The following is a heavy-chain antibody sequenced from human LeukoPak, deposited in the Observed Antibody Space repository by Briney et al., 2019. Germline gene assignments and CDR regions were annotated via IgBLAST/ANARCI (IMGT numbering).Heavy chain of an antibody. J-gene: IGHJ4*02. CDR1: GGSFSGYY. D-gene: IGHD2-2*01. CDR3: ARSLSCSSTSCPLDY. Sequence: PSETLSLTCAVYGGSFSGYYWSWIRQPPGKGLEWIGEINHSGSTNYNPSLKSRVTISVDTSKNQFSLKLSSVTAADTAVYYCARSLSCSSTSCPLDYWGQGTLVTVSS. CDR2: INHSGST. V-gene: IGHV4-34*01.